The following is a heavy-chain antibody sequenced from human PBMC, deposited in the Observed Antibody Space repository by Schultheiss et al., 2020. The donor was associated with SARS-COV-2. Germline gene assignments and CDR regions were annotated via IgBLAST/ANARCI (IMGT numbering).Heavy chain of an antibody. Sequence: GGSLRLSCAASGFTFSAYDMHWVRQAPGKGLEWVAVIWYDGSNKYYADSVKGRFTISRDNSKNTLYLQVNNLRGEDTAVYYCAKDLVVIMSTTLNYYYGMDVWGRGTTVTVSS. CDR2: IWYDGSNK. CDR1: GFTFSAYD. CDR3: AKDLVVIMSTTLNYYYGMDV. V-gene: IGHV3-30*02. D-gene: IGHD3-22*01. J-gene: IGHJ6*02.